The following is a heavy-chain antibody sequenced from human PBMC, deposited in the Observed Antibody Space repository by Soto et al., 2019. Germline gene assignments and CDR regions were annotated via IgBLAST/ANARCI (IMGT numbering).Heavy chain of an antibody. CDR3: ATELRYLDWFTRRDY. CDR1: GFDFNSYA. V-gene: IGHV3-23*01. J-gene: IGHJ4*02. CDR2: ITSGGST. D-gene: IGHD3-3*01. Sequence: EVQLLESGGGLVQPGGSLRLSCAASGFDFNSYAMNWVRQAPGKGREWLSAITSGGSTYYAGSLRGRFTISRDNSRNTVFLQMGNLRGDDTAVYYGATELRYLDWFTRRDYWGQGTLVTVSS.